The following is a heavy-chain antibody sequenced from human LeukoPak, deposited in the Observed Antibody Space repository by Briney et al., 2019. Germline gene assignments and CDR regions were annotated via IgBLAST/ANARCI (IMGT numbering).Heavy chain of an antibody. CDR3: ARVRNRVPNWFDP. CDR1: GGSISSSSYY. Sequence: PSETLSLTCTVSGGSISSSSYYWGWIRQPPGKGLEWIGSIYYSGSTYYNPSLKSRVTISVDTSKNQFSLKLSSVTAADTAVYYCARVRNRVPNWFDPWGQGTLVTVSS. V-gene: IGHV4-39*07. D-gene: IGHD2-2*01. J-gene: IGHJ5*02. CDR2: IYYSGST.